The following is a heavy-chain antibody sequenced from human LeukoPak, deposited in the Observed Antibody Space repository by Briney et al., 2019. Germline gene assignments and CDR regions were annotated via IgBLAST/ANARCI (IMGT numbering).Heavy chain of an antibody. CDR2: IYTSGST. V-gene: IGHV4-61*05. CDR3: ARGDDYGSGSYYNGDAFDI. CDR1: GGSISSSSYY. J-gene: IGHJ3*02. Sequence: SETLSLTCTVSGGSISSSSYYWGWIRQPPGKGLEWIGRIYTSGSTNYNPSLKSRVTMSVDTSKNQFSLKLSSVTAADTAVYYCARGDDYGSGSYYNGDAFDIWGQGTMVTVSS. D-gene: IGHD3-10*01.